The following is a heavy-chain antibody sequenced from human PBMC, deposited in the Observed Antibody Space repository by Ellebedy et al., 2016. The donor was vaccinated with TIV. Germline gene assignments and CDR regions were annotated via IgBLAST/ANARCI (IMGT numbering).Heavy chain of an antibody. D-gene: IGHD2-2*01. CDR3: ARKYCDAISCHAFDP. CDR1: GFTFNNYA. Sequence: GESLKISCTASGFTFNNYAMHWVRRAPGKGLEWVAAISYDGDNDYYADSVKGRFTISRDNSKNTLYLQMNSLRPEDTAVYYCARKYCDAISCHAFDPWGQGTLVTVSS. V-gene: IGHV3-30-3*01. CDR2: ISYDGDND. J-gene: IGHJ5*02.